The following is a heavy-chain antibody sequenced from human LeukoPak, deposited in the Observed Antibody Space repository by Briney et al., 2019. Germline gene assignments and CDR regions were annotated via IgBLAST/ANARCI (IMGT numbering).Heavy chain of an antibody. CDR3: ARSRGWFDP. D-gene: IGHD3-10*01. CDR1: GFTVSSHY. Sequence: GGSLRLSCAASGFTVSSHYMTWVRQAPGKGLEWVSVIYSDGSTYYADAVKGRFTLSRHISKNTLFFQMNSLRAEDTAVYYCARSRGWFDPWGQGTLVTVSS. V-gene: IGHV3-53*04. CDR2: IYSDGST. J-gene: IGHJ5*02.